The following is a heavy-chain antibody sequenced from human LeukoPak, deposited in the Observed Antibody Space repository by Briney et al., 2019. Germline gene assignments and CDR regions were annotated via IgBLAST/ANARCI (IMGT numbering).Heavy chain of an antibody. V-gene: IGHV4-39*07. Sequence: SETLSLTCTVSGGSISSSSYYWGWIRQPPGKGLEWIGSIYYSGSTYYNPSLKSRVTISVDTSKNQFSLKLSSVTAADTAVYYCARGVGAVAGTRYYYYYYYMDVWAKGPRSPSP. CDR1: GGSISSSSYY. J-gene: IGHJ6*03. D-gene: IGHD6-19*01. CDR3: ARGVGAVAGTRYYYYYYYMDV. CDR2: IYYSGST.